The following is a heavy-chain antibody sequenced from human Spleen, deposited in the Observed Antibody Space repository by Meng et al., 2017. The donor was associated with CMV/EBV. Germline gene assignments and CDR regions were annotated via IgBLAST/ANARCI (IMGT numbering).Heavy chain of an antibody. V-gene: IGHV3-21*04. CDR1: GFTFSSYS. CDR3: AKSVAGVGVVNCFDH. J-gene: IGHJ4*02. CDR2: ISSSSSYI. Sequence: GESLKISCAASGFTFSSYSMNWVRQAPGKGLEWVSSISSSSSYIYYADSVKGRFTISRDNAKNSLYLQMNSLRAEDTAVYYCAKSVAGVGVVNCFDHWGQGTLVTVSS. D-gene: IGHD3-3*01.